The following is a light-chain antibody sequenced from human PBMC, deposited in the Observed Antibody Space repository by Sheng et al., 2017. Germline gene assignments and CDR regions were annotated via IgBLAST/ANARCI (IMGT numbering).Light chain of an antibody. CDR2: HAS. Sequence: AIQLTQSPSSLSASVGDRVTITCRASQGISSSLAWYKQKPGKAPNLLIYHASTLESGVPSRFSGGGSGTDFTLTISSLQPEDFATYYCQQFNSYPLTFGGGTKVEIK. CDR1: QGISSS. V-gene: IGKV1-13*02. CDR3: QQFNSYPLT. J-gene: IGKJ4*01.